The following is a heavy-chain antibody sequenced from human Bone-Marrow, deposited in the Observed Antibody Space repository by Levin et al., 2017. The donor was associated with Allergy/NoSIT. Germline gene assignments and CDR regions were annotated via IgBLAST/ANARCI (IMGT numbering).Heavy chain of an antibody. CDR3: AYSVDDYSDSGTYYYKDY. Sequence: SGPTLVKPTETLTLTCTFSGFSLSPSGVGVAWIRPPPGKALEWLALIYWNDDKRYSPSLDSRLTITKDTSKNQVVLTMTNMDPVDTATYYCAYSVDDYSDSGTYYYKDYWGQGTLVTVSS. CDR2: IYWNDDK. J-gene: IGHJ4*02. CDR1: GFSLSPSGVG. D-gene: IGHD3-22*01. V-gene: IGHV2-5*01.